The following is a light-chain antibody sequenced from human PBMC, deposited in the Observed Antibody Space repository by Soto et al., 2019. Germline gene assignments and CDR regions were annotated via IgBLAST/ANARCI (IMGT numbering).Light chain of an antibody. CDR1: NVGSKS. V-gene: IGLV3-21*02. CDR3: QVWDSSSEHYV. CDR2: DGS. Sequence: SYELTQPPSASVAPGQTARITCGGNNVGSKSVHWYQQKPGQAPVLVVYDGSDRPSGIPERFSGSNFGNTATLTIRRVEAGDEADYYCQVWDSSSEHYVFGTGTKVTVL. J-gene: IGLJ1*01.